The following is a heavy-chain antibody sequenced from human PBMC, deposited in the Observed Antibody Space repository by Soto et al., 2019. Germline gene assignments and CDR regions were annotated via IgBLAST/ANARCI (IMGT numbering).Heavy chain of an antibody. V-gene: IGHV3-7*01. CDR3: ASIYSGTTSPYYYYYMDV. CDR2: IKQDGSEK. J-gene: IGHJ6*03. CDR1: GFTFSSYW. Sequence: PGGSLRLSCAASGFTFSSYWMSWVRQAPGKGLEWVANIKQDGSEKYYVDSVKGRFTISRDNAKNSLYLQMNSLRAEDTAVYYCASIYSGTTSPYYYYYMDVWGKGTTVTVSS. D-gene: IGHD1-7*01.